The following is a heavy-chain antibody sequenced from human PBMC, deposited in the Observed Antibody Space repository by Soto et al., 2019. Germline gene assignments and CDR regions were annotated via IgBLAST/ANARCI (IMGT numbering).Heavy chain of an antibody. CDR1: GFTFSSYW. Sequence: EVQLVESGGGLVQPGGSLRLSCAASGFTFSSYWMSWVRQAPGKGLEWVANIKQDGSEKYYVDSVKGRFTISRDNAKNSLYLQMNSLRAGDTAVYYCARVPPRPYVDADYWGQGTLVTVSS. D-gene: IGHD3-16*01. CDR3: ARVPPRPYVDADY. V-gene: IGHV3-7*01. CDR2: IKQDGSEK. J-gene: IGHJ4*02.